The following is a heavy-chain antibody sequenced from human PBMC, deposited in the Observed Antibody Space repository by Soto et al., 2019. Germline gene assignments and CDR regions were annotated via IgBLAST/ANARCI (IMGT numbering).Heavy chain of an antibody. D-gene: IGHD6-6*01. Sequence: EVQLVESGGGLVQPGGSLRLSCAASGFTFSSYWMHWVRQAPGKGLVWVSRINSDGSSTSYADSVKGRFTISRDNAKNTLYLQMKSLKAEDTAVYYCARDKGPRIAARSIHWFDPWGQGTLVTVYS. CDR2: INSDGSST. V-gene: IGHV3-74*01. CDR3: ARDKGPRIAARSIHWFDP. CDR1: GFTFSSYW. J-gene: IGHJ5*02.